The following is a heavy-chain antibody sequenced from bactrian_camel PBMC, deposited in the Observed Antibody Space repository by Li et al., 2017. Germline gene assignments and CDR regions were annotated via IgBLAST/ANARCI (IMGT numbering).Heavy chain of an antibody. V-gene: IGHV3-2*01. J-gene: IGHJ4*01. CDR3: ATPFPMTMGWTQLHYKY. CDR2: INSDGSYT. CDR1: GYTYSCLS. Sequence: VQLVESGGGSVQAGGSLRLSCAASGYTYSCLSMGWFRQAPGKGLEWVSSINSDGSYTYYADSVKGRFTISRDNAKNTVYLQMNSLKSEDTALYYCATPFPMTMGWTQLHYKYWGQGTQVTVS. D-gene: IGHD5*01.